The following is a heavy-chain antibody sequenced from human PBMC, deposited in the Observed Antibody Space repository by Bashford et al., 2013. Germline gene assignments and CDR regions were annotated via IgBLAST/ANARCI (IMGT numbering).Heavy chain of an antibody. D-gene: IGHD2-15*01. J-gene: IGHJ6*02. CDR1: GYTLRITEIW. Sequence: ASVKVSCKASGYTLRITEIWYQLGAAGPWTGLEWMGWISGYTGNTKYAEKFQGRVTMTTDLSTSTAYMEVRSLRSDDTAVYYCARDLGGEDIVEKKYGMTGESYYGMDVWGQGTTVTVSS. CDR2: ISGYTGNT. CDR3: ARDLGGEDIVEKKYGMTGESYYGMDV. V-gene: IGHV1-18*01.